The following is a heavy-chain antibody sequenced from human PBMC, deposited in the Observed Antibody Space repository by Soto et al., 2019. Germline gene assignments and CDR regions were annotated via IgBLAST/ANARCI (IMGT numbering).Heavy chain of an antibody. J-gene: IGHJ6*03. CDR2: IYYSGST. V-gene: IGHV4-59*01. D-gene: IGHD3-16*01. CDR1: GGSISSYY. CDR3: ARDTEGYTFNYYYYYMDV. Sequence: ETLSLTCTVSGGSISSYYWSWIRQPPGKGLEWIGYIYYSGSTNYNPSLKSRVTISVDTSKNQFSLKLSSVTAADTAVYYCARDTEGYTFNYYYYYMDVWGKWTTVTVSS.